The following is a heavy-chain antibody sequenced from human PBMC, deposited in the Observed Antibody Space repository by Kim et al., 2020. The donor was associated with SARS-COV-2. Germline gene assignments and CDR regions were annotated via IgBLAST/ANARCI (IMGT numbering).Heavy chain of an antibody. Sequence: GSVKVSCKASGYTFSSYGITWVRQAPGQGLECMGWISAYNGNTNYAQKLQGRVTMTTDTSTSTADMELRSLRSDDTAVSYCARGGRLLFDYWVQGTLVTV. CDR3: ARGGRLLFDY. J-gene: IGHJ4*02. CDR1: GYTFSSYG. D-gene: IGHD4-17*01. CDR2: ISAYNGNT. V-gene: IGHV1-18*01.